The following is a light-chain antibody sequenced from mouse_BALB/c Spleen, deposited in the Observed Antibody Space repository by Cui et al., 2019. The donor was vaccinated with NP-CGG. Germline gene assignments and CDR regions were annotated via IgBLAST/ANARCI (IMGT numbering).Light chain of an antibody. Sequence: QTVLTQESASTTSPGETVTFTCRSSTRAVTTSNYANWVQEKPDHLFTGLIGGTNNRAPGVPARFSGSLIGDKAALTITGAQTEDEAIYFCALWYSNHWVFGGGTKLTVL. CDR1: TRAVTTSNY. CDR3: ALWYSNHWV. V-gene: IGLV1*01. CDR2: GTN. J-gene: IGLJ1*01.